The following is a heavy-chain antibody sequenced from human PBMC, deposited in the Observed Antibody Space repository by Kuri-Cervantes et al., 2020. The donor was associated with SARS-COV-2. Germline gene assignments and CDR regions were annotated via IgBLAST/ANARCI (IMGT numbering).Heavy chain of an antibody. D-gene: IGHD2-2*01. CDR3: ARVGPAALSYYYYGMDV. CDR1: GGTFSSYA. CDR2: IIPVFGTA. Sequence: SVKVSCKDSGGTFSSYAISWVRQAPGQGLEWMGWIIPVFGTANYAQKFQGRVTITADESTSTAYMELGSLRSEDTAVYYCARVGPAALSYYYYGMDVWGQGTTVTVSS. V-gene: IGHV1-69*13. J-gene: IGHJ6*02.